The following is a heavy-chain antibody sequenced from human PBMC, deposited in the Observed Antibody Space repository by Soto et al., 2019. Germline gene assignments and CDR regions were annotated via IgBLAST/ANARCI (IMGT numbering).Heavy chain of an antibody. CDR2: IWYN. V-gene: IGHV3-33*01. J-gene: IGHJ3*02. Sequence: PGGSLRLSCAASGFTFSSYGMHWILQAPGKGLEWVAVIWYNDYAVSVKSRITINPDTSKNQFSLQLNSVTPEDTAVYYCARVEGGSGYDSADAFDISGQGTMVTVSS. CDR3: ARVEGGSGYDSADAFDI. D-gene: IGHD5-12*01. CDR1: GFTFSSYG.